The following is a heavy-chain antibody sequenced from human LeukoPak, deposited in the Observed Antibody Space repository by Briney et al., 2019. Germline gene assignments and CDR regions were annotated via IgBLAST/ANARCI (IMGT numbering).Heavy chain of an antibody. CDR1: GGSFSGYY. J-gene: IGHJ6*02. Sequence: SETLSLTCAVYGGSFSGYYWSWIRQPPGKGLEWIGEINHSGSTNYNPSLKSRVTISVDTSKNQFSLKLSSVTAAVTAAYYCARGYCSSTSCYYYYGMDVWGQGTTVTVS. D-gene: IGHD2-2*01. CDR3: ARGYCSSTSCYYYYGMDV. V-gene: IGHV4-34*01. CDR2: INHSGST.